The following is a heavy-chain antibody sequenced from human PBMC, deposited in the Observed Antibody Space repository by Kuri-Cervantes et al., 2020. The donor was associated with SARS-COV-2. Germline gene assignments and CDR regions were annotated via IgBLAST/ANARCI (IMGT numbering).Heavy chain of an antibody. D-gene: IGHD6-13*01. CDR3: VLGPHSSSWSSYFDL. J-gene: IGHJ2*01. V-gene: IGHV4-39*01. CDR2: IYPSGHS. Sequence: SETLSLTCTVSGASIRSSSYFWAWIRQPPGKGLEWIGSIYPSGHSYYNPYLKSTVTISLDTPKNQFSLTLSSGTAADTALYYCVLGPHSSSWSSYFDLWGRGTLVTVSS. CDR1: GASIRSSSYF.